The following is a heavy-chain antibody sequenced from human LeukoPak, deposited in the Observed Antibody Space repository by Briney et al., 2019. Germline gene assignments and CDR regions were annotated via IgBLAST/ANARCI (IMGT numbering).Heavy chain of an antibody. D-gene: IGHD5-12*01. CDR2: ISYDGSNK. CDR1: GFTFSSYA. J-gene: IGHJ4*02. V-gene: IGHV3-30*04. Sequence: PGRSLRLSCAASGFTFSSYAMHWVRQAPGKGLEWVAVISYDGSNKYYADSVKGRFTISRDNSKNTLYLQMNSLRAEDTAVYYCAKSVSGYEDIPPFDYWGQGTLVTVSS. CDR3: AKSVSGYEDIPPFDY.